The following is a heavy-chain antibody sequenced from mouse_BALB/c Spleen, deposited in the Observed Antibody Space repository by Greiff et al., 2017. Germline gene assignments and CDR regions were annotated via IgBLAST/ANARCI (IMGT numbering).Heavy chain of an antibody. CDR2: ISSGGGST. J-gene: IGHJ3*01. CDR3: ARRSFAY. V-gene: IGHV5-12-1*01. CDR1: GFAFSSYD. Sequence: EVQVVESGGGLVKPGGSLKLSCAASGFAFSSYDMSWVRQTPEKRLEWVAYISSGGGSTYYPDTVKGRFTISRDNAKNTLYLQMSSLKSEDTAMYYCARRSFAYWGQGTLVTVSA.